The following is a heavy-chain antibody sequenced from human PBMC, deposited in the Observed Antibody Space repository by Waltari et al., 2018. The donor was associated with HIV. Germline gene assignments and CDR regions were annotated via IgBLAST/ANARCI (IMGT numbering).Heavy chain of an antibody. Sequence: QVHVVESGGGVVQPGRSLRLSCEASGFTFSSCAKTWVRQAPGKGLEWVAVISYEGSNKYYADSVKGRLTISRDDSKNTLYLQMNSLRPEDTAVYYCTREGLEFTHYFGMDVWGQGTTVTVSS. J-gene: IGHJ6*02. CDR2: ISYEGSNK. V-gene: IGHV3-30*01. CDR1: GFTFSSCA. CDR3: TREGLEFTHYFGMDV. D-gene: IGHD3-3*01.